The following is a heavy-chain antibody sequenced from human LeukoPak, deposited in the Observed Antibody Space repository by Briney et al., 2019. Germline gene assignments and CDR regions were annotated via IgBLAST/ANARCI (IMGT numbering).Heavy chain of an antibody. V-gene: IGHV3-23*01. Sequence: GGSLRLSCAASGFTFSSYAMTWVRQAPGKGLEWVSGISGSGGSTYYADSVKGRFTISRDNSKNTLYLQMNSLRAEDTAVYYCAKDRPQYYYDSSGYRWGQGTLVTVSS. CDR1: GFTFSSYA. D-gene: IGHD3-22*01. CDR3: AKDRPQYYYDSSGYR. J-gene: IGHJ5*02. CDR2: ISGSGGST.